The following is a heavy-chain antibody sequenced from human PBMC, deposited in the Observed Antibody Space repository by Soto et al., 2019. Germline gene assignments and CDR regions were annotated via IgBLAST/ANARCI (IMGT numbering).Heavy chain of an antibody. CDR1: GDTLSELS. D-gene: IGHD3-9*01. Sequence: GASVKVSCKVSGDTLSELSMHWVRQAPGKGLEWMGGFDPEDGETIYAQKFQGRVTMTEDTSTDTAYIELSSLRSEDTAVYYCKTDRGYYDILTAYQRGHWAFDIWGQGTMVTVSS. CDR2: FDPEDGET. CDR3: KTDRGYYDILTAYQRGHWAFDI. J-gene: IGHJ3*02. V-gene: IGHV1-24*01.